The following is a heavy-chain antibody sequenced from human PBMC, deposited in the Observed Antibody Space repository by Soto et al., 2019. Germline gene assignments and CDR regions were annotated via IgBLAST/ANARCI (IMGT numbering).Heavy chain of an antibody. J-gene: IGHJ5*02. CDR3: ARGRLYLDIVATANGNWFDP. Sequence: PSETLSLTCTVSGYYISSGSYWAWIRQPPGKGPEWIASIYHGGTTFYNPSLKSRITISVDTSNNQFSLKLTSVTAADTAVYYCARGRLYLDIVATANGNWFDPWGQGTLVTVSS. CDR2: IYHGGTT. CDR1: GYYISSGSY. V-gene: IGHV4-38-2*02. D-gene: IGHD5-12*01.